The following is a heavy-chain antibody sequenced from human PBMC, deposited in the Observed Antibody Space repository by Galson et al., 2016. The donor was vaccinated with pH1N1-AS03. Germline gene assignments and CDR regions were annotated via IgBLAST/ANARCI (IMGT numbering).Heavy chain of an antibody. Sequence: SLRLSCAASGFTFDAYAMHWVRQGPGKGLEWVSGIDRNSGTIGYTDSVKGRFTISRDNAKNSLYLEMNSLRAEDTALYYCAKSPGYCSAGSCSDQGYFDYWGQGTLVTVSS. V-gene: IGHV3-9*01. CDR1: GFTFDAYA. D-gene: IGHD2-15*01. CDR2: IDRNSGTI. CDR3: AKSPGYCSAGSCSDQGYFDY. J-gene: IGHJ4*02.